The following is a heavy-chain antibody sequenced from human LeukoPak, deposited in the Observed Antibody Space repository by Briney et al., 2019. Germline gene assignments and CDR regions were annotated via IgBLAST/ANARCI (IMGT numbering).Heavy chain of an antibody. D-gene: IGHD2-2*01. CDR2: IFYNGYT. V-gene: IGHV4-59*01. CDR1: GASFSSYY. CDR3: ARAPRDRGYCGATSCFEYMDV. J-gene: IGHJ6*03. Sequence: SETLSLTCTVSGASFSSYYWSWLRQPPGKGLEWIAYIFYNGYTKYNPSLKSRVTISVDTSKTQFSLKVTSVTAADTAVYYCARAPRDRGYCGATSCFEYMDVWGRGTTVTISS.